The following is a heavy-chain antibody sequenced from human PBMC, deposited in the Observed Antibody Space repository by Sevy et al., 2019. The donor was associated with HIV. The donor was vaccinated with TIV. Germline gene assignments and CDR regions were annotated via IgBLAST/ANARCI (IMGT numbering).Heavy chain of an antibody. D-gene: IGHD3-22*01. CDR3: ARPYRTDPFYYSGSSGYYYPSYFDS. CDR2: INQVGSEK. CDR1: GFTFSSYW. V-gene: IGHV3-7*01. Sequence: GGSLRLSCAASGFTFSSYWMTWVRQAPGKGLEWVANINQVGSEKFYVDSVKGRFTISRDNAKNSLYLQMNSLRVEDTAVYYCARPYRTDPFYYSGSSGYYYPSYFDSWGHGTLVTVSS. J-gene: IGHJ4*01.